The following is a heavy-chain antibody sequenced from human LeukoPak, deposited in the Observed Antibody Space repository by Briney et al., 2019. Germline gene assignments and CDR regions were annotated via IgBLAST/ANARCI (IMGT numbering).Heavy chain of an antibody. CDR1: GFTFNNHA. CDR2: ISSSSSTI. D-gene: IGHD3-22*01. V-gene: IGHV3-48*02. J-gene: IGHJ4*02. Sequence: GGSLRLSCVVSGFTFNNHAMSWVRQAPGKGLEWVSYISSSSSTIYYADSVKGRFTISRDNAKNSLYLQMNSLRDEDTAVYYCAREGFVDSSGYFNYWGQGTLVTVSS. CDR3: AREGFVDSSGYFNY.